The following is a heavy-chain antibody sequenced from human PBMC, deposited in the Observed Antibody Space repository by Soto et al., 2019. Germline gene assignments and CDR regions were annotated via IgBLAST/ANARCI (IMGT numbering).Heavy chain of an antibody. V-gene: IGHV4-59*01. CDR3: ARELMVRGVNYYYYGMDV. CDR2: IYYSGST. J-gene: IGHJ6*02. Sequence: PSETLSLTCTVSCGSISSYYWSWIRQPPGKGLEWIGYIYYSGSTNYNPSLKSRVTISVDTSKNQFSLKLSSVTAADTAVYYCARELMVRGVNYYYYGMDVWGQGTTVTVSS. CDR1: CGSISSYY. D-gene: IGHD3-10*01.